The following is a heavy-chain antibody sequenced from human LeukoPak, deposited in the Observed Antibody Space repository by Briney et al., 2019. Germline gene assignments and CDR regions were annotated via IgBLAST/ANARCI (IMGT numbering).Heavy chain of an antibody. J-gene: IGHJ5*01. CDR1: GFTFSDYA. Sequence: GGSLRLSCAASGFTFSDYALTWVRQTPGKGLEWVSTISGRGSDRFYADAVKGRFTISRDNSKNTMYLQINSLRIEDTAFYYCAKGVDNTGRPRWFDSWGQGTLVTVSS. CDR3: AKGVDNTGRPRWFDS. D-gene: IGHD1-1*01. CDR2: ISGRGSDR. V-gene: IGHV3-23*01.